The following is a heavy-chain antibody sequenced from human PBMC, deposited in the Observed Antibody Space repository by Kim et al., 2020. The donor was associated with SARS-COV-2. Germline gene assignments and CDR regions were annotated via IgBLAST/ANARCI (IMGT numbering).Heavy chain of an antibody. Sequence: GESLKISCKGSGYSFTSYWISWVRQMPGKGLEWMGRIDPSDSYTNYSPSFQGHVTISADKSISTAYLQWSSLKASDTAMYYCARHARRGGSGWYPSYSHWFDPWGQGTLVTVSS. CDR3: ARHARRGGSGWYPSYSHWFDP. D-gene: IGHD6-19*01. J-gene: IGHJ5*02. CDR1: GYSFTSYW. V-gene: IGHV5-10-1*01. CDR2: IDPSDSYT.